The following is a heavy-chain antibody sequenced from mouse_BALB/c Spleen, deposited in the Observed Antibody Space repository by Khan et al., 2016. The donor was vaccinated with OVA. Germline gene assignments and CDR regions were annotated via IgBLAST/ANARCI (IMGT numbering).Heavy chain of an antibody. Sequence: EVQLVESGPGLVKPSQSLSLTCTVTGYSITSNYAWNWIRQLPGNKLEWMGYISYSGSTSYNPSLKSRISITRDTSTNQFFLQLNSVTTEDAATYYCARGNYYGYAMDYWGQGTSVTVSS. CDR1: GYSITSNYA. V-gene: IGHV3-2*02. CDR3: ARGNYYGYAMDY. D-gene: IGHD1-1*01. CDR2: ISYSGST. J-gene: IGHJ4*01.